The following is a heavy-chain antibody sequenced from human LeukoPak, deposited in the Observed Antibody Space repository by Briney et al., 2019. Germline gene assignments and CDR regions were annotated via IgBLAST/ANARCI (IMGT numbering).Heavy chain of an antibody. CDR2: IYYSGST. D-gene: IGHD3-10*01. V-gene: IGHV4-59*01. Sequence: SETLSLTCTVSGGSIRSYYWSWIRQPPGKGLEWIGYIYYSGSTNYNPSLKSRVTISVDTSKNQFSLKLSSVTAADTAVYYCARGQGSLWFGELLGATDYYYGMDVWGQGTTVTVSS. J-gene: IGHJ6*02. CDR1: GGSIRSYY. CDR3: ARGQGSLWFGELLGATDYYYGMDV.